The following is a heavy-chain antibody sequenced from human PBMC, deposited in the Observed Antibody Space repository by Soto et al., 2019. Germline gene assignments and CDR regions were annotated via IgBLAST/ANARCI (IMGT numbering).Heavy chain of an antibody. CDR2: INHSGST. CDR1: GGSFSGYY. Sequence: QVQLQQWGAGLLKPSETLSLTCAVYGGSFSGYYWSWIRQSPGKGLEWIGEINHSGSTNYNPSLKSRVTISVDTSMNQFSLKLNSVTAADTAVYYCARGPKYYDILTGYSSSYGMDVRGQGTMVTVSS. V-gene: IGHV4-34*01. D-gene: IGHD3-9*01. CDR3: ARGPKYYDILTGYSSSYGMDV. J-gene: IGHJ6*02.